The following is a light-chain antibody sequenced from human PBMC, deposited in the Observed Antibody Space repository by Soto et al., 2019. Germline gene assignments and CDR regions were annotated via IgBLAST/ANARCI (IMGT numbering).Light chain of an antibody. CDR2: GAS. J-gene: IGKJ2*01. CDR3: QQYGRSSYT. V-gene: IGKV3-20*01. Sequence: EIVLTQSPGTMSLSPGERVTLSCRASQSVRLLIYGASSRATGIPDRFSGSGSGTDFTLTISRLEPEDFAVYYCQQYGRSSYTFGQGTKLEIK. CDR1: QSVR.